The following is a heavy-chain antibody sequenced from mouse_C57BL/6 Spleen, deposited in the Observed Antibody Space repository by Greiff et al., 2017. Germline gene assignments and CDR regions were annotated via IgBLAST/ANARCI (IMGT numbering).Heavy chain of an antibody. Sequence: VQLQESGAELVRPGASVTLSCKASGYTFTDYEMHWVKQTPVHGLEWIGAIDPETVGTAYHQKFKGKAILTADKSSSTAYMELRSLTSEDSAGDYCTRGVLRYYFDYWGQGTALTVSS. CDR1: GYTFTDYE. J-gene: IGHJ2*01. CDR3: TRGVLRYYFDY. V-gene: IGHV1-15*01. D-gene: IGHD1-1*01. CDR2: IDPETVGT.